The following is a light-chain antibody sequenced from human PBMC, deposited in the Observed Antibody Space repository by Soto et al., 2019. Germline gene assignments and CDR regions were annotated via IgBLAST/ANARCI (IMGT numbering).Light chain of an antibody. J-gene: IGLJ1*01. CDR2: GNS. CDR1: RSNIGAGYD. CDR3: QSYGSSLLGV. Sequence: QSVLTQPPSVSGAPGQRVTISCTGSRSNIGAGYDVHWYQQLPGTAPKLLIYGNSNRPSGVPDRFSGSKSGTSASLAITGLQAEDEADYSCQSYGSSLLGVFGTGTKLTVL. V-gene: IGLV1-40*01.